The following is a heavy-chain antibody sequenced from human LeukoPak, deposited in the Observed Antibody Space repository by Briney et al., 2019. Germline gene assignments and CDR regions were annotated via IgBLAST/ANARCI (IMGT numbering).Heavy chain of an antibody. CDR1: GFTFSSYA. V-gene: IGHV3-64*01. D-gene: IGHD4-17*01. J-gene: IGHJ4*02. CDR3: ARGGFSGDYDY. Sequence: GGSLRLSCAASGFTFSSYAMHWVRQAPGKGLEYVSTISNNGGSTYYANSVKGRFTISRDNSKNTLYLQMGSLRAEDMAVHYCARGGFSGDYDYWGQGTLVTVSS. CDR2: ISNNGGST.